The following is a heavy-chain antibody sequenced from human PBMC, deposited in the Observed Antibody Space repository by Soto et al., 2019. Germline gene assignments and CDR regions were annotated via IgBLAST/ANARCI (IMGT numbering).Heavy chain of an antibody. CDR3: ASLYDILTGDAFDI. J-gene: IGHJ3*02. CDR1: GFTFSSYG. CDR2: IWYDGSNK. D-gene: IGHD3-9*01. Sequence: GGSLRLSCAASGFTFSSYGMHWVRQAPGEGLEWVAVIWYDGSNKYYADSVKGRFTISRDNSKNTRYLQMNSLRAEDTAVYYCASLYDILTGDAFDIWGQGTMVTVSS. V-gene: IGHV3-33*01.